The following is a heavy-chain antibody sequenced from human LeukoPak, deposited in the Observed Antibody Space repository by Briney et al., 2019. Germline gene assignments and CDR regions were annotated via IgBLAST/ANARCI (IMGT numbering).Heavy chain of an antibody. Sequence: GGSLRLSCAASGFTFSSYSMNWVRQAPGKGLEWVSSISSSSSYIYYADSVKGRFTISRDNSKSTLYLQMNSLRDEDTAVYYCARDALRRDGYETWGQGTLVTVSS. J-gene: IGHJ5*02. D-gene: IGHD5-24*01. CDR3: ARDALRRDGYET. CDR2: ISSSSSYI. CDR1: GFTFSSYS. V-gene: IGHV3-21*04.